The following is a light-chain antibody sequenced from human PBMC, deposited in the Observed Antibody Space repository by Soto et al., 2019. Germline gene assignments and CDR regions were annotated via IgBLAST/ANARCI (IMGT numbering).Light chain of an antibody. J-gene: IGLJ3*02. Sequence: QSVLTQPPSASGTPGQRVTISCSGSSSNIGSNTVNWYQQLPGTAPTLLIYSNNQRPSGVPDRFSGSKSGTSASLAVNGLQSGDEADYYCVAWDDSLNGPLFGGGTQLTVL. CDR1: SSNIGSNT. CDR3: VAWDDSLNGPL. V-gene: IGLV1-44*01. CDR2: SNN.